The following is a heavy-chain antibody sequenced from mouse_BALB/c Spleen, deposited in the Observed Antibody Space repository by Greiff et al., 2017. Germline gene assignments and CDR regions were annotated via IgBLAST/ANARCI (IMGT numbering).Heavy chain of an antibody. V-gene: IGHV2-9*02. J-gene: IGHJ4*01. D-gene: IGHD1-1*01. CDR1: GFSLTSYG. CDR3: ARDITTVYYAMDY. Sequence: QVQLQQSGPGLVAPSQSLSITCTVSGFSLTSYGVHWVRQPPGKGLEWLGVIWAGGSTNYNSALMSRLSISKDNSKSQVFLKMNSLQTDDTAMYYCARDITTVYYAMDYWGQGTSVTVSS. CDR2: IWAGGST.